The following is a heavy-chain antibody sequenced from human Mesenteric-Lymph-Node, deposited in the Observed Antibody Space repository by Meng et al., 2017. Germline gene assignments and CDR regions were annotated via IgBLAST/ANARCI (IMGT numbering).Heavy chain of an antibody. CDR3: ARRRGGSGRDC. D-gene: IGHD3-10*01. V-gene: IGHV4-39*01. Sequence: HPQASGPGLVKPSGTLSLPCHVSGGSISSNGYYWDWVRQPPGKGLEWIGAIYHSGSTSYNPSLQSRVTMFVDTSKNQFSLMLTSVTATDTAVYYCARRRGGSGRDCWGQGTLVTVSS. CDR2: IYHSGST. CDR1: GGSISSNGYY. J-gene: IGHJ4*02.